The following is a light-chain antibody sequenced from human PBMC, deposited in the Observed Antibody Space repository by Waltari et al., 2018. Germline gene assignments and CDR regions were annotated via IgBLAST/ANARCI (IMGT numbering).Light chain of an antibody. CDR3: SSYTSSSTFVV. J-gene: IGLJ2*01. CDR1: TRDVGRYDY. CDR2: DVS. Sequence: QSALTQPASVSGSPGPSLTISCTRTTRDVGRYDYLCWYQQHPGKAPKLMIYDVSKRPSGVSNRFSGSKSGNTASLTISGLQAEDEADYYCSSYTSSSTFVVFGGGTKLTVL. V-gene: IGLV2-14*01.